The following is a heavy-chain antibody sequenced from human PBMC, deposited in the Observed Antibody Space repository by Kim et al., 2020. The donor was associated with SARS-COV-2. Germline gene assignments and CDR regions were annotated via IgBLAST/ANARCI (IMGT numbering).Heavy chain of an antibody. CDR2: VNEAGRT. J-gene: IGHJ4*02. Sequence: SETLSLTCGLNGGSFRRRLWGWIRQSPGRGLEWVGEVNEAGRTDYSPPLRGRATISLDRINNQFSLTLTSVTAADTAVFYCVSRVWAGAGAGLDSWGQGALVTVSS. CDR3: VSRVWAGAGAGLDS. CDR1: GGSFRRRL. D-gene: IGHD2-8*02. V-gene: IGHV4-34*01.